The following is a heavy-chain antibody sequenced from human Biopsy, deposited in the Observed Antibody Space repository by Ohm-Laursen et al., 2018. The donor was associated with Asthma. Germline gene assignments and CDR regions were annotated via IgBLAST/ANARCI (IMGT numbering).Heavy chain of an antibody. J-gene: IGHJ4*02. CDR2: IHHSGTS. Sequence: TLSLTCIVSGDSITSGGCCWNWIRQHPGKGLEWIGYIHHSGTSYFNPSLKSRVSFSRDTSKNQFSLRLSSVTAADTAMYYCARTPRRSGSYFVDYWGQGTLVTVSS. CDR1: GDSITSGGCC. CDR3: ARTPRRSGSYFVDY. D-gene: IGHD3-22*01. V-gene: IGHV4-31*03.